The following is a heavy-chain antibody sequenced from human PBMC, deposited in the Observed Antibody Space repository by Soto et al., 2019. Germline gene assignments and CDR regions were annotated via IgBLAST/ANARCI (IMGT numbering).Heavy chain of an antibody. CDR3: ARAGVSTAIRNAFDV. CDR1: GFTFSNYN. J-gene: IGHJ3*01. V-gene: IGHV3-48*04. CDR2: ISGSGGTT. D-gene: IGHD2-2*01. Sequence: GGSLRLSCVASGFTFSNYNMNWVRQAPGTGLEWVSHISGSGGTTYYADSVKGRLTISRDNAKNTLYLQMSSLRAEDTAVYYCARAGVSTAIRNAFDVWGQGTMVTVSS.